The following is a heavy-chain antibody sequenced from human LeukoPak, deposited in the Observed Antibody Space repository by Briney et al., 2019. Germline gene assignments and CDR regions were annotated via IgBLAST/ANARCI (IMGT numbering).Heavy chain of an antibody. CDR3: ARDRRGYSSGWYGLDY. V-gene: IGHV3-20*04. J-gene: IGHJ4*02. Sequence: PGGSLGLSCAASGFTFDDYGMSWVRQAPGKGLEWVSGINWNGGSTGYADSVKGRFTISRDNAKNSLCLQMNSLRAEDTALYYCARDRRGYSSGWYGLDYWGQGTLVTVSS. CDR1: GFTFDDYG. CDR2: INWNGGST. D-gene: IGHD6-19*01.